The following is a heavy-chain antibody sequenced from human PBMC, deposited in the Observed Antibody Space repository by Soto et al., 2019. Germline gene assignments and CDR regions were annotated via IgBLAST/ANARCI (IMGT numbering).Heavy chain of an antibody. CDR1: GDSVSSNSAS. CDR2: TYYRSNWYN. J-gene: IGHJ5*02. CDR3: ARGAYSSSSAFWFDP. D-gene: IGHD6-6*01. Sequence: SETLSHTCALSGDSVSSNSASWNWIRQSPSRGLEWLGRTYYRSNWYNDYAVSVKSRITNNPDTSKNQFSLQLNSVTPEDTAVYYCARGAYSSSSAFWFDPWGQGTLVTVSS. V-gene: IGHV6-1*01.